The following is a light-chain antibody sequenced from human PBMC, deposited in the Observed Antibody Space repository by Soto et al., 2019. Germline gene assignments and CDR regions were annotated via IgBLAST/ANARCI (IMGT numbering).Light chain of an antibody. CDR2: DVS. J-gene: IGLJ1*01. Sequence: QSALTQPASVSGSPGQSITISCTGTTSDVGRYNYVSWYQQHPGKAPKLIIYDVSNRPSGVSNRFSGSKSGNTASLTISGLQAEDEADCYCNSYTSSSTYVFGTGTKVTVL. V-gene: IGLV2-14*01. CDR3: NSYTSSSTYV. CDR1: TSDVGRYNY.